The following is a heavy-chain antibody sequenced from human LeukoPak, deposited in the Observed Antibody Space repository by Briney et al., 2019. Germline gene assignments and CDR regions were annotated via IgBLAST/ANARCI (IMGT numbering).Heavy chain of an antibody. CDR3: ARESPRTGGATE. J-gene: IGHJ4*02. CDR1: GYTFTGYY. D-gene: IGHD1-26*01. Sequence: ASVKVSCKASGYTFTGYYMHWVRQAPGQGLEWMGWINPNSGGTNYAQKFQGRVTMTRDTSISTAYMELSRLRSDDTAVYYCARESPRTGGATEWGQGTLVTVSS. V-gene: IGHV1-2*02. CDR2: INPNSGGT.